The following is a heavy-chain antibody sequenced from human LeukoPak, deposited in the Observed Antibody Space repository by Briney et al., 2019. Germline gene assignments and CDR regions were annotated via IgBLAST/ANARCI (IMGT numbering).Heavy chain of an antibody. CDR1: GFTFSSYA. D-gene: IGHD3-10*01. Sequence: GRSLRLSCAASGFTFSSYAMHWVRQAPGKELEWVAVIAYDGKTMYYADSVKGRFTVSRDNSKKTLYLQMNSLRAEDTAMYYCARDYSIMVRGVIITTHFDYWGQGTLVTVSS. J-gene: IGHJ4*02. CDR2: IAYDGKTM. V-gene: IGHV3-30*04. CDR3: ARDYSIMVRGVIITTHFDY.